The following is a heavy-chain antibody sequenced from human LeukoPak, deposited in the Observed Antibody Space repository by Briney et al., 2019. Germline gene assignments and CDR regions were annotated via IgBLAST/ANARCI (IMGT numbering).Heavy chain of an antibody. V-gene: IGHV3-30-3*01. D-gene: IGHD6-19*01. CDR1: GFTFSSYA. CDR2: ISYDGSNK. CDR3: ASWYSSGWYVGEGYYYGMDV. Sequence: GGSLRLSCAASGFTFSSYAMPWVRQAPGKGLEWVAVISYDGSNKYYADSVKGRFTISRDNSKNTLYLQMNSLRAEDTAVYYCASWYSSGWYVGEGYYYGMDVWGQGTTVTVSS. J-gene: IGHJ6*02.